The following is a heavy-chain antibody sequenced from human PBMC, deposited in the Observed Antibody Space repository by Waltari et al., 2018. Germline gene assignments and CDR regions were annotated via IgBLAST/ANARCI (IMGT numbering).Heavy chain of an antibody. CDR3: ASSRDFSGSPWSAFDI. V-gene: IGHV1-69*13. CDR2: IIPIFGTA. J-gene: IGHJ3*02. D-gene: IGHD1-26*01. Sequence: QVQLVQSGAEVKKPGSSVKVSCKASGGTFSSYAISWVRQAPGQGLEWMGGIIPIFGTANYAQKFQGRVTITADESTSTAYMELSSLRSEDMAVYYCASSRDFSGSPWSAFDIWGQGTMVTVSS. CDR1: GGTFSSYA.